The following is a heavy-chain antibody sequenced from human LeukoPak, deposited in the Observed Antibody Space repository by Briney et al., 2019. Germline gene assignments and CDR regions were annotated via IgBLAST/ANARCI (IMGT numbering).Heavy chain of an antibody. J-gene: IGHJ4*02. CDR1: GFTFSHYW. Sequence: GGSLRLSCAASGFTFSHYWMQWVRQAPGKGLVWVSRTNSDGSSTTYADSVKGRFTISRDNAKDTLYLQMNSLRTEDTAEYYCARDHGGSKRGWGQGTLVTVSS. CDR3: ARDHGGSKRG. V-gene: IGHV3-74*01. CDR2: TNSDGSST. D-gene: IGHD2-15*01.